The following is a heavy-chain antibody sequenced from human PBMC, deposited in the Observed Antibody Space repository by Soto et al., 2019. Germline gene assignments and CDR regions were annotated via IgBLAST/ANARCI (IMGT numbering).Heavy chain of an antibody. CDR2: ISTSGGTI. CDR3: ARDVPAANDAFDI. J-gene: IGHJ3*02. CDR1: GFTFSSYV. Sequence: GGSLRLSCAASGFTFSSYVMSWVRQAPGKGLEWVSYISTSGGTIYYADSVKGRFTISRDNAKNSLFLQMNSLRAEDTAVYYCARDVPAANDAFDIWGQGTMVTVSS. V-gene: IGHV3-48*04. D-gene: IGHD2-2*01.